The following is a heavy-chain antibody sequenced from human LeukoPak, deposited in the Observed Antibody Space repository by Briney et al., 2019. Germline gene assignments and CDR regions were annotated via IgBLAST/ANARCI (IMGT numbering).Heavy chain of an antibody. CDR1: GFTFSGSA. J-gene: IGHJ6*02. CDR2: IRSKANSYAT. Sequence: GGSLRLSCAASGFTFSGSAMHWVRQASGKGLEWVGRIRSKANSYATAYAASVKGRFTISRDDSKNTAYLQMNSLKTEDTAVYYCAKKRDSSSTSWGGYYYYGMDVWGQGTTVTVSS. CDR3: AKKRDSSSTSWGGYYYYGMDV. V-gene: IGHV3-73*01. D-gene: IGHD2-2*01.